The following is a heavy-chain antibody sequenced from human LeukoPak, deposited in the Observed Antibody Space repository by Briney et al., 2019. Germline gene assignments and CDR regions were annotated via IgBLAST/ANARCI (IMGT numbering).Heavy chain of an antibody. CDR3: ARHEMVRGVIENWLDP. CDR2: IYYSGST. V-gene: IGHV4-59*08. J-gene: IGHJ5*02. Sequence: SSETLSLTCTVSGGSISSDYWSWIRQPPGKGLEWIGDIYYSGSTNYNPSLKSRITISVDTSKNQFSLKLSSVTAADTAVYHCARHEMVRGVIENWLDPWGQGTLVTVSS. D-gene: IGHD3-10*01. CDR1: GGSISSDY.